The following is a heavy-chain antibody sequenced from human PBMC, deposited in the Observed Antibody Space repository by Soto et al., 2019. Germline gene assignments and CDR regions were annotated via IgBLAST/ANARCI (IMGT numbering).Heavy chain of an antibody. CDR3: ARASDGYSYGPDDYYYGMDV. D-gene: IGHD5-18*01. Sequence: SETLSLTCTVSGGSGNSDSYYWSWIRQPPGKALEWIGYIYHSGSTNYNPSLKRRVTISVDTSKNQFSLKLSSVTAADTAVYYCARASDGYSYGPDDYYYGMDVWGQGTTVTVSS. CDR1: GGSGNSDSYY. CDR2: IYHSGST. J-gene: IGHJ6*02. V-gene: IGHV4-61*01.